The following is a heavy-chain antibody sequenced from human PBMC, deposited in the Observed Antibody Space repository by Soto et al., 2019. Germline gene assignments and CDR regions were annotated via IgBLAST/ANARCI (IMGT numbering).Heavy chain of an antibody. D-gene: IGHD3-22*01. J-gene: IGHJ4*02. Sequence: QVQLVESGGGVVQPGRSLTLSCAASGFTFLNYDMHWVRQAPGKGLEWVAVVSYDGSNKNYPESVEGRFTISRDNSKNMLSLQMNSLRAEDTAVYYCARHASRYYYDASGYYFLDYWGQGTLVTVSS. CDR1: GFTFLNYD. CDR3: ARHASRYYYDASGYYFLDY. CDR2: VSYDGSNK. V-gene: IGHV3-30*03.